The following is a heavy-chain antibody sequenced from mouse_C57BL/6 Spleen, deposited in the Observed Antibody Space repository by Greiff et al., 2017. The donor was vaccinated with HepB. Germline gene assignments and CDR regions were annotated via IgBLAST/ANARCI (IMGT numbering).Heavy chain of an antibody. CDR3: TRGAY. J-gene: IGHJ3*01. CDR2: IDPETGGT. Sequence: QVQLQQTGAELVRPGASVTLSCKASGYTFTDDEMHWVKQTPVHGLEWIGAIDPETGGTAYNQKIKGKAILTADKSSSTAYMELRSLTSEDSAVYCCTRGAYWGQGTLVTVSS. CDR1: GYTFTDDE. V-gene: IGHV1-15*01.